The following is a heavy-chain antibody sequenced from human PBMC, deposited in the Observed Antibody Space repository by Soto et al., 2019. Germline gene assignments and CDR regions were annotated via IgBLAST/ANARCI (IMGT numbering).Heavy chain of an antibody. V-gene: IGHV5-10-1*01. CDR1: GYSFSSYW. Sequence: PGESLKISWNASGYSFSSYWIHRVRQMAGKGLEGMGNIDPSDSYTNYSPSFQGHVSISADKSISTAYLQWSSLNASDTAMYYCARRGSRDGYDYDMWGQGTVVTVSS. CDR2: IDPSDSYT. J-gene: IGHJ4*02. D-gene: IGHD5-12*01. CDR3: ARRGSRDGYDYDM.